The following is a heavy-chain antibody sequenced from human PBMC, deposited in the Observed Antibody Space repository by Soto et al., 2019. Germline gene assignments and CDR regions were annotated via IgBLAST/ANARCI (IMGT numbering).Heavy chain of an antibody. J-gene: IGHJ5*02. D-gene: IGHD3-10*01. V-gene: IGHV3-7*01. CDR2: IKQDGSEK. CDR1: GFTFSSYW. Sequence: GGSLRLSCAASGFTFSSYWMSWVRQAPGKGLEWVANIKQDGSEKYYVDPVKGRFTSSRDNAKNSLYLQMNSLRAEDTAVYYCAWFGELFSGNWFDPWGQGTLVTVSS. CDR3: AWFGELFSGNWFDP.